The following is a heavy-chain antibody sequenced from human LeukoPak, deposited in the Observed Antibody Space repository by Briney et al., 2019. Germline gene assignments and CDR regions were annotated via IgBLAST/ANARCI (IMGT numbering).Heavy chain of an antibody. J-gene: IGHJ4*02. CDR1: GFTFSDYS. Sequence: GGSLRLSCAASGFTFSDYSMNWVRQAPGKGLGWISYVGISSGNTKYADPVKGRFTISGDSAKNSVFLQMNSLRVEDTAVYYCARDHRYAFDNWGQGTLVTVSS. D-gene: IGHD5-12*01. V-gene: IGHV3-48*04. CDR3: ARDHRYAFDN. CDR2: VGISSGNT.